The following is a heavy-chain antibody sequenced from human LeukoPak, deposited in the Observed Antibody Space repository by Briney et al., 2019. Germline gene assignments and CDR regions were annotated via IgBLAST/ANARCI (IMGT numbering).Heavy chain of an antibody. J-gene: IGHJ5*02. Sequence: GGSLRFSCAASGFTFSTYAMNWVRQAPGKGLEWVSLISDSGDTTYYADSVKGRFTISRDNSKNTLSLQMNSLRAEDTAIYYCARAGATVSAIWFDPWGQGTLVTVSS. CDR2: ISDSGDTT. CDR3: ARAGATVSAIWFDP. D-gene: IGHD2-21*01. CDR1: GFTFSTYA. V-gene: IGHV3-23*01.